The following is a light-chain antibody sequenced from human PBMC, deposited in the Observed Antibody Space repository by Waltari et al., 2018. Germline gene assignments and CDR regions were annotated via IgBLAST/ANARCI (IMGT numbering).Light chain of an antibody. J-gene: IGLJ3*02. CDR1: AFPNQY. Sequence: YELKQPPSVSVSPGQTARITCSGDAFPNQYASWFQQKPGQAPVVVIYKDTVRPSGIPERFSGSSSGTTVTLTISGVQAEDAADYYCQSGDSSGTSWVFGGGTKLTVL. CDR3: QSGDSSGTSWV. V-gene: IGLV3-25*03. CDR2: KDT.